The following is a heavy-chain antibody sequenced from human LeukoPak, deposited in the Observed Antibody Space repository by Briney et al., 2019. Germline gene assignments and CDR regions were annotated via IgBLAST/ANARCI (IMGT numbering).Heavy chain of an antibody. V-gene: IGHV3-53*01. CDR3: AKHKVGRTGYYYDY. Sequence: GGSLRLSCAASGFTVSSNYMSWVRQAPGKGLEWVSVIYSGGSTYYADSVKGRFTISRDNSKNTLYLQMNSLRAEDTAVYYCAKHKVGRTGYYYDYWGLGTLVTVSS. CDR1: GFTVSSNY. J-gene: IGHJ4*02. D-gene: IGHD3-22*01. CDR2: IYSGGST.